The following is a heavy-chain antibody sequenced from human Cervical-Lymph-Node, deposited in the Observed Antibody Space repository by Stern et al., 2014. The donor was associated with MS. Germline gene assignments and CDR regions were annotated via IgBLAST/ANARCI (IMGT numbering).Heavy chain of an antibody. CDR2: VVVFNGDV. V-gene: IGHV1-58*02. J-gene: IGHJ5*02. CDR3: ASERYTYYDDQRPPGGFDP. Sequence: HLVESGPEVKKPGTSVKVSCKASGITFSHSAIQWLRQARGQRPEWIGGVVVFNGDVNYDTRFQERVTITRDMSTSTVYMELRILKSEDTAIYYCASERYTYYDDQRPPGGFDPWGQGTLVTVSS. CDR1: GITFSHSA. D-gene: IGHD5-18*01.